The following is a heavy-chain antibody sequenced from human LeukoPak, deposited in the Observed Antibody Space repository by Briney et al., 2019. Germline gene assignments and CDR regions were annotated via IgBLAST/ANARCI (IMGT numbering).Heavy chain of an antibody. CDR3: ARDSSSWPYYYYYYGMDV. D-gene: IGHD6-13*01. J-gene: IGHJ6*02. V-gene: IGHV7-4-1*01. CDR1: GYTFTSYA. Sequence: ASVKVSCKASGYTFTSYAMNWVRQAPAQGLEWMGWINTNTGNPTYAQGFTGRFVFSLDTSVSTAYLQICSLKAEDTAVYYCARDSSSWPYYYYYYGMDVWGQGTTVTVSS. CDR2: INTNTGNP.